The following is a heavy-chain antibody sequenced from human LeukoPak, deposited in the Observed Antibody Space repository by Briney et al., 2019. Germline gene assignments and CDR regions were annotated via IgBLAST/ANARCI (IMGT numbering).Heavy chain of an antibody. J-gene: IGHJ4*02. Sequence: GESLKISCKGSGYSFYTYWIAWVRQTPGKGLEWMGIIYPDDSDTRYSPSFQGQVTISADKSIDTAYLQWRSLKASDTGMYYCVRQSLGEFKYWGQGTLVTVSS. CDR2: IYPDDSDT. CDR3: VRQSLGEFKY. D-gene: IGHD3-10*01. CDR1: GYSFYTYW. V-gene: IGHV5-51*01.